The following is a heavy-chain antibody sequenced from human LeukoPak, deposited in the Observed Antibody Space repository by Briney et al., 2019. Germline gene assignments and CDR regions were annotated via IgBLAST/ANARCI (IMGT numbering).Heavy chain of an antibody. CDR3: AETAVAGQDY. Sequence: TGGSLGLSCAASGFTFSSYWMSRVRQAPGKGLEWVSTISGSGGSTYYADSVKGRFTISRDNSKNTLYLQMNSLRAEDTAVYYCAETAVAGQDYWGQGTLVTVSS. CDR2: ISGSGGST. D-gene: IGHD6-19*01. V-gene: IGHV3-23*01. CDR1: GFTFSSYW. J-gene: IGHJ4*02.